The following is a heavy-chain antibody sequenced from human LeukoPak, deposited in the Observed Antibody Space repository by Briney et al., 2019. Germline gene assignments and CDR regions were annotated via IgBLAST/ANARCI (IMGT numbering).Heavy chain of an antibody. D-gene: IGHD3-10*01. Sequence: GGSLRLSCAASGFTFSSYGMHWVRQAPGKGLEWVAVIWYDGSNKYYADSVKGRFTISRDNSKNTLYLQMNSLRAEDTAVYYCAKDFEVRGPFDYWGQGTLVTVSS. V-gene: IGHV3-33*06. CDR2: IWYDGSNK. CDR3: AKDFEVRGPFDY. CDR1: GFTFSSYG. J-gene: IGHJ4*02.